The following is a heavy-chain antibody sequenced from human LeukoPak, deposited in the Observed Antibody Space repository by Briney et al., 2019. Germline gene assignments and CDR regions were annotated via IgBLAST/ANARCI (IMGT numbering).Heavy chain of an antibody. CDR3: AIMSRDSGLRGGQRGAFDI. V-gene: IGHV3-30-3*01. D-gene: IGHD4-17*01. CDR1: GFTFSTYA. Sequence: GGSLRLSCAAPGFTFSTYAIHWVRQAPGKGLGWVAIISYDGSNKYYTDCVRGRFTISRDSSKNTLYLQLNSLRPEDTALYYCAIMSRDSGLRGGQRGAFDIWGQGTMVTVSS. J-gene: IGHJ3*02. CDR2: ISYDGSNK.